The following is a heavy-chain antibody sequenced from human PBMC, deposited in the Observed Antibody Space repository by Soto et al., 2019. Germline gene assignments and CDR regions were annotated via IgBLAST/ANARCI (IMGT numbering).Heavy chain of an antibody. V-gene: IGHV3-48*02. CDR2: ISRGSDTI. Sequence: EVQLVESGGGLVQPGGSLRLSCVVSGFTFSDYGVNWVRQAPGKGLEWVSYISRGSDTIYYADSVKGRFTISRDNAKNSLFLQMNSLRDEDTALYYCARVSNTWEDDYWGQGTLVTASS. CDR3: ARVSNTWEDDY. J-gene: IGHJ4*02. D-gene: IGHD1-26*01. CDR1: GFTFSDYG.